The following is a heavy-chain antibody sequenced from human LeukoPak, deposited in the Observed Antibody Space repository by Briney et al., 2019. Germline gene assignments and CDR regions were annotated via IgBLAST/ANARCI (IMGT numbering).Heavy chain of an antibody. J-gene: IGHJ4*02. V-gene: IGHV3-66*01. D-gene: IGHD6-13*01. CDR1: GFTVSSNY. Sequence: PGGSLRLSCAASGFTVSSNYTSWVRQAPGKGLEWVSIIYSGGSTYYADSVKGRFTISRDNSKNTLYLQMNSLTAGDTAVYYCTRGLDSTSWYGHIDYWGQGTLVTVSS. CDR2: IYSGGST. CDR3: TRGLDSTSWYGHIDY.